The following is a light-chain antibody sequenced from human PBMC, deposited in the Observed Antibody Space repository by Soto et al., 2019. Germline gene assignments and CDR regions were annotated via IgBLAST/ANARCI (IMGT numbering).Light chain of an antibody. J-gene: IGKJ5*01. CDR3: QQYGSSPPIT. CDR2: GAS. V-gene: IGKV3-20*01. CDR1: QSVSSNY. Sequence: EIVWTQFPGTLSLSPGERATLSCRASQSVSSNYLAWYQQRPGQPHNLLIFGASNRAPGIPDRFSGSRSGTDFTLTISRLEPEDFAVYYCQQYGSSPPITFGQGTRVEIK.